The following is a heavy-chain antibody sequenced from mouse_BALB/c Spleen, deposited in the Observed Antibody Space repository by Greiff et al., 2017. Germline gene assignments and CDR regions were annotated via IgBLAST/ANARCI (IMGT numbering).Heavy chain of an antibody. CDR3: ARGADGYYVPFAY. CDR2: ISSGGST. J-gene: IGHJ3*01. D-gene: IGHD2-3*01. V-gene: IGHV5-6-5*01. CDR1: GFTFSSYA. Sequence: EVKLVESGGGLVKPGGSLKLSCAASGFTFSSYAMSWVRQTPEKRLEWVASISSGGSTYYPDSVKGRFTISRDNARNILYLQMSSLRSEDTAMYYCARGADGYYVPFAYWGQGTLVTVSA.